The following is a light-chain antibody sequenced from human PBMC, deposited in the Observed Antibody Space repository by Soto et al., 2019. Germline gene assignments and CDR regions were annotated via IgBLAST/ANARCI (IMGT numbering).Light chain of an antibody. J-gene: IGLJ1*01. CDR2: EGS. Sequence: QSALTQPASVSGSPGQSITISCTGTSSDVGSYNLVSWYQQHPGKAPKLMIYEGSKRPSGVSNRFSGSMSGNTASLTISGLQAEDEADYYCCSYAGSSTLYVFGTGTQLTVL. CDR3: CSYAGSSTLYV. V-gene: IGLV2-23*01. CDR1: SSDVGSYNL.